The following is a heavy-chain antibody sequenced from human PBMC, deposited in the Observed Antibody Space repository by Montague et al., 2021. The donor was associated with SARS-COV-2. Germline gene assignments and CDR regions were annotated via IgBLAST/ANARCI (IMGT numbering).Heavy chain of an antibody. CDR2: INHSGST. J-gene: IGHJ6*02. CDR1: GGSFSGYY. V-gene: IGHV4-34*01. D-gene: IGHD3-10*01. CDR3: ARVRYYGSGTSLGMDV. Sequence: SETLSLTCAVYGGSFSGYYWSWIRQPPGTGLEWIGEINHSGSTNYNPSLKSRVTISVDTSKNQFSLKLSSVTAADTAVYYGARVRYYGSGTSLGMDVWGQGTTVTVSS.